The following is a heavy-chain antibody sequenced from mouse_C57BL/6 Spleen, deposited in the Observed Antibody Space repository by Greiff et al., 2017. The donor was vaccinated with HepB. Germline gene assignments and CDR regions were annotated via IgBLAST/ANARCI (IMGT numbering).Heavy chain of an antibody. CDR2: IYPGDGGT. CDR3: ARLDGYNWYFDV. V-gene: IGHV1-82*01. J-gene: IGHJ1*03. Sequence: VQLQQSGPELVKPGASVKISCKASGYAFSSSWMNWVKQRPGKGLEWIGRIYPGDGGTNYNGKFKGKATLTADKSSSTAYMQLSSLTSEDSAVYFCARLDGYNWYFDVWGTGTTVTVSS. D-gene: IGHD2-3*01. CDR1: GYAFSSSW.